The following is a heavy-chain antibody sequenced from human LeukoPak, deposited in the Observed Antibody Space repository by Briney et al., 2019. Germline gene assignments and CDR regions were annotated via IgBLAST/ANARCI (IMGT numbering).Heavy chain of an antibody. V-gene: IGHV1-18*01. Sequence: ASVKVSCMASRYTFTTYGITWVPQAPGQGLEWMGWISGYNGNTIYAQKLQGRVTMTTDTSTSTAYMGMRSLRSDDTAVYYCARRDYGGNPDYWGQGTLVTVSS. J-gene: IGHJ4*02. D-gene: IGHD4-23*01. CDR2: ISGYNGNT. CDR1: RYTFTTYG. CDR3: ARRDYGGNPDY.